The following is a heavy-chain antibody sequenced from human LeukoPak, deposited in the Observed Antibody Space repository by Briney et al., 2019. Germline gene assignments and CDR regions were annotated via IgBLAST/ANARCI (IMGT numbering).Heavy chain of an antibody. CDR2: IHYSGST. Sequence: SETLSPTCTVSGGSISSYYWSWIRQPPGKGLEWIGYIHYSGSTNSKPSLKSRVTISVDTSKNQFSLKLSSVTAADTAVYYCARSTSGGYYYALDYWGQGTLVTVSS. D-gene: IGHD3-22*01. V-gene: IGHV4-59*08. CDR3: ARSTSGGYYYALDY. CDR1: GGSISSYY. J-gene: IGHJ4*02.